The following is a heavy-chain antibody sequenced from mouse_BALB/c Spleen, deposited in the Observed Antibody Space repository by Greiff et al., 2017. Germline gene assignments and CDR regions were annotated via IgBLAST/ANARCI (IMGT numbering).Heavy chain of an antibody. CDR3: ARSAYYGSSAFDY. J-gene: IGHJ2*01. Sequence: VQLQQSGPQLVRPGASVKISCKASGYSFTSYWMHWVKQRPGQGLEWIGMIDPSDSETRLNQKFKDKATLTVDKSSSTAYMQLSSLTSEDSAVYYCARSAYYGSSAFDYWGQGTTLTVSS. D-gene: IGHD1-1*01. V-gene: IGHV1S126*01. CDR1: GYSFTSYW. CDR2: IDPSDSET.